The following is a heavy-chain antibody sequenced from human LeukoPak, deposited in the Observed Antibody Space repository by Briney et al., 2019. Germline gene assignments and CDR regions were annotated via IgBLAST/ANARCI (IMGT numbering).Heavy chain of an antibody. CDR1: GYSMSSGYY. D-gene: IGHD3-9*01. J-gene: IGHJ5*02. Sequence: SETLSLTCTVSGYSMSSGYYWGWIRQPPERGLEWIGSIYYSGNTYYNASLKSQVSISIDTSKNQFSLKLSSVTAADTAVYYCARRSSGGLRYFDWYGDLGAWFDPWGQGTLVTVSS. CDR3: ARRSSGGLRYFDWYGDLGAWFDP. V-gene: IGHV4-38-2*02. CDR2: IYYSGNT.